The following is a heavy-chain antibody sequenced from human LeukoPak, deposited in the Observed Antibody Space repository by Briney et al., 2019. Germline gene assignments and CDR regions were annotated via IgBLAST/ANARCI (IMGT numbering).Heavy chain of an antibody. CDR1: GFTFSNSA. CDR2: ISGSGGTT. D-gene: IGHD3-10*01. V-gene: IGHV3-23*01. CDR3: AKDGNYYGSGRRVNWFDP. Sequence: GGSLRLSCAASGFTFSNSAMTWVRQAPGRGLEWVSTISGSGGTTYYADSVKGRFTISRDNSENTLYLQMNSLRAEDTAVYYCAKDGNYYGSGRRVNWFDPWGQGTLVTVSS. J-gene: IGHJ5*02.